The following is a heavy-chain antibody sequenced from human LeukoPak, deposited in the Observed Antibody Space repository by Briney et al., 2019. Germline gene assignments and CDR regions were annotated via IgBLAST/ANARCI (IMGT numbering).Heavy chain of an antibody. CDR3: ARDPGYYDSRLPFFDY. V-gene: IGHV3-30-3*01. CDR1: GFTFSSYA. J-gene: IGHJ4*02. Sequence: GGSLRLSCAASGFTFSSYAMHWVRQAPGKGLEWVAVISYDGSNKYYADSVKGRFTISRDNSKNTLYLQMNSLRAEDTAVYYCARDPGYYDSRLPFFDYWGRGTLVTVSS. CDR2: ISYDGSNK. D-gene: IGHD3-22*01.